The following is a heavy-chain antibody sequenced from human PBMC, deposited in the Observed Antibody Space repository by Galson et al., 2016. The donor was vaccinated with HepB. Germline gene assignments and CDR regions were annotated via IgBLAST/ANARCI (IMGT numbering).Heavy chain of an antibody. D-gene: IGHD4-17*01. CDR1: GFTFSSYA. Sequence: SLRLSCAASGFTFSSYAMSWVRQAPGKGLEWVSVISAASNTYYTDSVKGRFTISRDNSKTTLYLEMNSLRVEDTAVYYCTADLPDSGAYAHDYWGQGTLVTVSS. J-gene: IGHJ4*02. CDR2: ISAASNT. CDR3: TADLPDSGAYAHDY. V-gene: IGHV3-23*01.